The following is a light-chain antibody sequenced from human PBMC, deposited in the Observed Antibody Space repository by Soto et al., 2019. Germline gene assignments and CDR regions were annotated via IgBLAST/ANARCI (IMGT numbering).Light chain of an antibody. V-gene: IGKV1-5*01. CDR1: QIISSW. CDR2: DAS. J-gene: IGKJ1*01. CDR3: QQLRT. Sequence: DIQMTQSPSTLSASVGDRVTITCRASQIISSWLAWYQQKPGKAPKLLIYDASSLESGVPSRFSGSGSGTEFTLTISSLQPDDFATYYCQQLRTFGQGTKVDIK.